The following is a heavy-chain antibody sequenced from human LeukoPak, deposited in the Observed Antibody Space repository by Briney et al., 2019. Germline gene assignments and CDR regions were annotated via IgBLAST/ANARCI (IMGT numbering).Heavy chain of an antibody. D-gene: IGHD3-10*01. CDR1: GGAITNYY. CDR2: IYYTGST. CDR3: ARGINWYYYGSGSGYYFDY. J-gene: IGHJ4*02. Sequence: SETLSLTCGVSGGAITNYYWNWIRQAPGKGLEWLGYIYYTGSTTYNPSVKSRITISLDTSKKQISLKLRSVTAADTAVYYCARGINWYYYGSGSGYYFDYWGQGTLVTVSS. V-gene: IGHV4-59*01.